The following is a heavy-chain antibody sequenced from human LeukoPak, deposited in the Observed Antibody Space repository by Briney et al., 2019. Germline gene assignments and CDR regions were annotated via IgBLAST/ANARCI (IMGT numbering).Heavy chain of an antibody. Sequence: GGSLRLSCAASGFTFSSYSMHWVRQAPGKGLEWVSYISSSSSAIYYADSVKGRFTISRDNAKNSLYLQMNSLRAEDTAVYYCARGTPRGGYYWGQGTLVTVSS. D-gene: IGHD3-10*01. CDR1: GFTFSSYS. V-gene: IGHV3-48*04. CDR2: ISSSSSAI. CDR3: ARGTPRGGYY. J-gene: IGHJ4*02.